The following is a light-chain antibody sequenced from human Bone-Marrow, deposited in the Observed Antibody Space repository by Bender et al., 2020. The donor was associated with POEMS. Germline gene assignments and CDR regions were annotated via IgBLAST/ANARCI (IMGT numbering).Light chain of an antibody. CDR3: SSYTSSSRVV. J-gene: IGLJ2*01. CDR2: EVS. CDR1: SSDVGNYNF. Sequence: QSALTQPASVSGSPGQSITISCTGTSSDVGNYNFVSWYQQHPGKAPKLMISEVSKRPSGVSNRFSGSKSGNTASLTISGLQAEDEADYYCSSYTSSSRVVFGGGTKLTVL. V-gene: IGLV2-14*02.